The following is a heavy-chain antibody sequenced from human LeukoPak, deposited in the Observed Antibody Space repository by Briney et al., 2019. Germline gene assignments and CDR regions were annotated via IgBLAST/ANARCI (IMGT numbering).Heavy chain of an antibody. V-gene: IGHV6-1*01. CDR1: GDSVSINSAA. CDR2: TYYRSKGYN. Sequence: SQTLSLTFAIAGDSVSINSAAWNWIRQSPSRGLEWLGRTYYRSKGYNDYAVSVKSRITINPDTSKNQFSLQLNSVTPEDTAVYYCARGGSSRKPAAFDIWGQGTMVTVSS. J-gene: IGHJ3*02. D-gene: IGHD6-13*01. CDR3: ARGGSSRKPAAFDI.